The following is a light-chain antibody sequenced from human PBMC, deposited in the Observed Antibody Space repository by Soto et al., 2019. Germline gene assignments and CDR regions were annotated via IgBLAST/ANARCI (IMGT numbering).Light chain of an antibody. V-gene: IGKV1-27*01. Sequence: DIQMAQSPSSLSASIGDRVTITCRASQGISEYLAWYQQRPGNAPNLLIYGASILQSGVPSRFSGSGSGTHFTLTISSLQPEDGATDYCHSYNSIPRTFGQVNTVEIK. J-gene: IGKJ1*01. CDR2: GAS. CDR1: QGISEY. CDR3: HSYNSIPRT.